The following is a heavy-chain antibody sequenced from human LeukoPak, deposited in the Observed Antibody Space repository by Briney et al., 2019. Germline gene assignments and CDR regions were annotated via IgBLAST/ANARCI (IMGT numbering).Heavy chain of an antibody. D-gene: IGHD6-13*01. CDR2: ISSSSAYI. CDR3: ARGPRNSSSYQYFQH. CDR1: GFTFSDYS. Sequence: PGGSLRLSCAASGFTFSDYSMNWVRQAPGKGLEWVSSISSSSAYIYYADSVKVRFTVSRDNAENSLSLQMNSLRAEDSAIYHCARGPRNSSSYQYFQHWGQGTLVTVSA. J-gene: IGHJ1*01. V-gene: IGHV3-21*01.